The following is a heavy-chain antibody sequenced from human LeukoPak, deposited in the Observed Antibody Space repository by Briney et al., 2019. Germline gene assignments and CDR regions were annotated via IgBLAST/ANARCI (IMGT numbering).Heavy chain of an antibody. V-gene: IGHV1-69*05. D-gene: IGHD1-7*01. CDR1: GGTFSSYA. CDR3: ARAYNWNYNLDY. CDR2: IIPIFGTG. J-gene: IGHJ4*02. Sequence: SVKVSCKASGGTFSSYAISWVRQAPGPGLEWMGGIIPIFGTGNYAQKFQGRVTITTDESTSTAYMELSSLRSEDTAVYYCARAYNWNYNLDYWGQGTLVTVFS.